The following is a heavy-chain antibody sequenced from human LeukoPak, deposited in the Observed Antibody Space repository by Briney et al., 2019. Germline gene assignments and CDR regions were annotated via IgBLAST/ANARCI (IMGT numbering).Heavy chain of an antibody. CDR1: GFTFSSYA. D-gene: IGHD6-19*01. V-gene: IGHV3-23*01. Sequence: GGSLRLSCAASGFTFSSYAMSWVRQAPGKGLEWVSDISGSGGSTYYADSVKGRFTISRDNSKNTLYLQMNSLRAEDTAVYYCAKDEYGWYEHDYWGQGTLVTVSS. CDR2: ISGSGGST. J-gene: IGHJ4*02. CDR3: AKDEYGWYEHDY.